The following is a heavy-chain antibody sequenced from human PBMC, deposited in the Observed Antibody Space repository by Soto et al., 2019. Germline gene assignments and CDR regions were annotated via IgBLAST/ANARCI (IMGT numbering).Heavy chain of an antibody. CDR3: TAGSPFNY. J-gene: IGHJ4*02. CDR2: IKGKPDGGAT. V-gene: IGHV3-15*01. CDR1: GITFNTAW. Sequence: GGSLRLSCAASGITFNTAWLTWVRQAPGKGLEWVGRIKGKPDGGATDYAAPVEGRFTISRDDSQNTVFLQMNSPKTDDTAVYYCTAGSPFNYWGPGTLVTVSS.